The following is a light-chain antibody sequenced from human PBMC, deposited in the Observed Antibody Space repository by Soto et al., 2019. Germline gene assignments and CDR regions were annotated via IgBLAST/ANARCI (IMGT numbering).Light chain of an antibody. J-gene: IGKJ1*01. CDR1: QSIVTY. V-gene: IGKV1-39*01. CDR2: AAS. Sequence: DIHMTQSPSSLSASVGNIFTITCRASQSIVTYLNWYLQKPGKAPKLLIYAASNLQSGVPSRFSGSGSGTDFTLTISSLQTEDFATYFCQQSYSTHPWTFGHGTKVDIK. CDR3: QQSYSTHPWT.